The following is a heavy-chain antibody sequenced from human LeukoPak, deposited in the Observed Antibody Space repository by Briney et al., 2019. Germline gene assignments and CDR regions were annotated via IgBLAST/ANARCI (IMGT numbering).Heavy chain of an antibody. CDR3: ARGSEGYCSGGGCYYGMDV. CDR2: ISSSSSYI. J-gene: IGHJ6*01. D-gene: IGHD2-15*01. V-gene: IGHV3-21*01. CDR1: GFTFSSYT. Sequence: PGGSLRPSCAASGFTFSSYTMNWVRQAPGKGLEWVSYISSSSSYIYYADSVKGRFTISRDNAENSLYLQMNSLRAEDTAVYYCARGSEGYCSGGGCYYGMDVWGQGTTVTVSS.